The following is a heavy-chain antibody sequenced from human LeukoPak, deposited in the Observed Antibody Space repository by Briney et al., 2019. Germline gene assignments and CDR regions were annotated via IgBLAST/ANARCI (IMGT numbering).Heavy chain of an antibody. CDR3: ARESSPLIGVRGTDH. J-gene: IGHJ5*02. D-gene: IGHD6-19*01. CDR2: INSNSGGT. Sequence: GASVKVSCKASGYTFTGYYMHWVRQAPGQGLEWMGWINSNSGGTNYAQKFQGRVTMTRDTSISTAYMELSRLRSDDTAVYYCARESSPLIGVRGTDHWGQGTLVTVSS. CDR1: GYTFTGYY. V-gene: IGHV1-2*02.